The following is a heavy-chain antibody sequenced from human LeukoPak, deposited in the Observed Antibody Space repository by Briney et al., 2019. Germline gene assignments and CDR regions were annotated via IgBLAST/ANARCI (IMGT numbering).Heavy chain of an antibody. CDR1: GFTFSTFA. D-gene: IGHD3-3*01. V-gene: IGHV3-23*01. CDR3: AKGEFWSAYYN. Sequence: HAGGSLRLSCAASGFTFSTFAMNWVRQAPGKGLERVSTISDAAGTTYYADSVRGRFTISRDNSKNTLYLQMNSLRAEDTAVYYCAKGEFWSAYYNWGQGTLVTVSS. CDR2: ISDAAGTT. J-gene: IGHJ4*02.